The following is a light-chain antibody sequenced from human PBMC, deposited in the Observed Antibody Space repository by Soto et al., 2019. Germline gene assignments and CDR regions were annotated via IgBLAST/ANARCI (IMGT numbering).Light chain of an antibody. Sequence: QSALTQPASVSGSPGQSITISCTGTRGDVGAFNYVSWYQIQPGKAPKLVIYEDSSRPSGVSKRFSGSKSGNTASLSISGLQPEDEGDYYCASYSTGDTLYVFGSGTKLTVL. CDR2: EDS. V-gene: IGLV2-14*01. CDR3: ASYSTGDTLYV. J-gene: IGLJ1*01. CDR1: RGDVGAFNY.